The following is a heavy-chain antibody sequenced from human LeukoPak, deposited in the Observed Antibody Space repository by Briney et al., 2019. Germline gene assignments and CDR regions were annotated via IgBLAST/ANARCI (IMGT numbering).Heavy chain of an antibody. CDR3: ARGVYIAAAQYGY. CDR2: IYYSGTT. Sequence: PSEILSLTCTVSGGSISSYYWSWIRQPPGKGLEWIGYIYYSGTTNYNPSLKSRVTISVDTSKNQFPLKLSSVTAADTAVYYCARGVYIAAAQYGYWGQGTLVTVSS. CDR1: GGSISSYY. V-gene: IGHV4-59*01. J-gene: IGHJ4*02. D-gene: IGHD6-13*01.